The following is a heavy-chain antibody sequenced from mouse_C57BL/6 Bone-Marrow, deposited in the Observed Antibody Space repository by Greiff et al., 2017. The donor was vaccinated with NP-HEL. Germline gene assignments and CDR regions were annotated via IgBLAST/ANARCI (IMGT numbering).Heavy chain of an antibody. D-gene: IGHD1-1*01. CDR1: GFSLTSYG. CDR2: IWSGGST. CDR3: ARKDYGSSLWYFDV. J-gene: IGHJ1*03. V-gene: IGHV2-2*01. Sequence: VKLMESGPGLVQPSQSLSITCTVSGFSLTSYGVHWVRQSPGKGLEWLGVIWSGGSTDYNAAFISRLSISKDNSKSQVFFKMNSLQADDTAIYYCARKDYGSSLWYFDVWGTGTTVTVSS.